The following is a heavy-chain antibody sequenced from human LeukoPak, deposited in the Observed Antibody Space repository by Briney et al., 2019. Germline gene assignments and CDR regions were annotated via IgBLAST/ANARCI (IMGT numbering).Heavy chain of an antibody. CDR3: ARGSYCYDSTGYYFDY. V-gene: IGHV4-30-4*01. CDR2: IYYRGST. CDR1: GDSIKSGDNY. D-gene: IGHD3-22*01. Sequence: SQTLSLTCTVSGDSIKSGDNYWSWVRQSPGKGLEWIGYIYYRGSTSYNPSLKSRITLSVDTSKNQFSLTLSSVTAADTAVYYCARGSYCYDSTGYYFDYWGQGTLVSVSS. J-gene: IGHJ4*02.